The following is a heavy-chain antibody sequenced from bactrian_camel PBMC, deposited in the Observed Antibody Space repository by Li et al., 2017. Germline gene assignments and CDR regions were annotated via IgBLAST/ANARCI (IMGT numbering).Heavy chain of an antibody. V-gene: IGHV3S57*01. Sequence: HVQLVESGGRSVQVGGCLRLSCASSGYDARVASRCMGWFRQAPGKEREGVATLDADGSTRYANSVKGRFTISIDNAKNTLYLQMTKLKPDDTAMYYCAAARYPALGGGRSCGLVAKDYEFWGQGTQVTVS. CDR1: GYDARVASRC. CDR2: LDADGST. J-gene: IGHJ4*01. CDR3: AAARYPALGGGRSCGLVAKDYEF. D-gene: IGHD4*01.